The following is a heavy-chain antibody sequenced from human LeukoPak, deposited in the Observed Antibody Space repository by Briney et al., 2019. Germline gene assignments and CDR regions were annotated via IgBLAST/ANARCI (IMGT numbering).Heavy chain of an antibody. Sequence: GGSLRLSCAASGFTFSSYSMNWVRQAPGKGLEWVSSISSSSYIYYADSVKGRFTISRDNAKNSLYLQMNSLRAEDTAVYYCARVMIVNGMDVWGQGTTVTVSS. CDR3: ARVMIVNGMDV. J-gene: IGHJ6*02. CDR1: GFTFSSYS. V-gene: IGHV3-21*01. D-gene: IGHD3-22*01. CDR2: ISSSSYI.